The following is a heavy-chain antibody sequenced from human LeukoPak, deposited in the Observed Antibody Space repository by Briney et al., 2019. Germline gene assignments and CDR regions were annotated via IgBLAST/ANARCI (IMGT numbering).Heavy chain of an antibody. Sequence: SVKVSCKASGGTFSSYAISWVRQAPGQGLEWMGGIIPIFGTANYAQKFQGRVTITADTSTSTAYMELSSLRSEDTALYYCARGRDGGPGSGSYYQNWYFALWGRGTLVTVSS. CDR3: ARGRDGGPGSGSYYQNWYFAL. D-gene: IGHD3-10*01. J-gene: IGHJ2*01. CDR2: IIPIFGTA. V-gene: IGHV1-69*06. CDR1: GGTFSSYA.